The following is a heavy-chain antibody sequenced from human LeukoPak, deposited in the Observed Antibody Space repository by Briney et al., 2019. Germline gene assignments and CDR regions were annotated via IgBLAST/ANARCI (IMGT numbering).Heavy chain of an antibody. Sequence: PGGSLRLSCAASGFTFTNYWMAWVRQAPGKGLEWVANINADGSVEYLVDSVQGRFSISRDNAKDQLYLQMNSLRAEDTAVYYCATYRVSHGIDVWGQGTTVTVSS. V-gene: IGHV3-7*01. CDR3: ATYRVSHGIDV. CDR1: GFTFTNYW. CDR2: INADGSVE. J-gene: IGHJ6*02. D-gene: IGHD3-16*02.